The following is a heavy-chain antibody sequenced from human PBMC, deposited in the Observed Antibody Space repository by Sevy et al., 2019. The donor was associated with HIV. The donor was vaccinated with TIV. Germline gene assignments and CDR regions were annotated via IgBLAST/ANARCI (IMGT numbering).Heavy chain of an antibody. V-gene: IGHV1-24*01. J-gene: IGHJ6*02. Sequence: ASVKVSCKVSRYSLSEISMHWVRQAPGKGLEWMGGFDPEDGETIYAQKFQGRVTMTEDTSTDTAYMELRRLTSEDTAEYYCATLDFWSDHPFYGTDVWGQGTTVTVSS. CDR2: FDPEDGET. CDR3: ATLDFWSDHPFYGTDV. D-gene: IGHD3-3*01. CDR1: RYSLSEIS.